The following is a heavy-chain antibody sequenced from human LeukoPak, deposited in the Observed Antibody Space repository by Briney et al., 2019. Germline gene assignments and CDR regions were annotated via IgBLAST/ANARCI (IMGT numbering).Heavy chain of an antibody. J-gene: IGHJ4*02. CDR2: INPNSGGT. CDR3: ARYSGSYYGYYFDY. CDR1: GYTFTGYY. V-gene: IGHV1-2*02. D-gene: IGHD1-26*01. Sequence: GASVKVSCKASGYTFTGYYMHWVRQAPGQGLEWMGWINPNSGGTNYAQKFQGRVTMTRDTSISTAYMELSRLRSDDTAMYYCARYSGSYYGYYFDYWGQGTLVTVSS.